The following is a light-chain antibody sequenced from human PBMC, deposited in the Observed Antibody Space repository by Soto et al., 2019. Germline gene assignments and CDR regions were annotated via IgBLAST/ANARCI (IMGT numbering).Light chain of an antibody. Sequence: QSALTQPASVSGSPGQSITISCTGTSSDVGSYNLVSWYQQHPGKAPKLMIYEGNKRPSGVSKRFSGSKSGNTASLTISGLQAEDEADYYCCSYASSTTVFGGGTKVTVL. V-gene: IGLV2-23*03. CDR1: SSDVGSYNL. J-gene: IGLJ2*01. CDR2: EGN. CDR3: CSYASSTTV.